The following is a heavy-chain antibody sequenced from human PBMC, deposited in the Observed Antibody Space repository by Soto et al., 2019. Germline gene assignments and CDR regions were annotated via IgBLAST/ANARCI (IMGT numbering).Heavy chain of an antibody. CDR1: GYTFTSYD. Sequence: QVQLVQSGAEVKKPGASVKVSCKASGYTFTSYDINWVRQATGQGLEWMGWMNPNSGNTGYAQKFQGRVTMTRNTTIRTAYMELSSLRSEDTAVYYCARVGYYCDSSGYYLPDAFEIWGQGTMVTVSS. D-gene: IGHD3-22*01. CDR2: MNPNSGNT. J-gene: IGHJ3*02. CDR3: ARVGYYCDSSGYYLPDAFEI. V-gene: IGHV1-8*01.